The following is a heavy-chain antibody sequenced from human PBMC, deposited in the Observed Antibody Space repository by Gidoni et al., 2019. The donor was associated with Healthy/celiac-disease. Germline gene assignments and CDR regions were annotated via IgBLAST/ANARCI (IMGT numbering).Heavy chain of an antibody. CDR1: GFIFRRYG. J-gene: IGHJ4*02. CDR2: ISYDGSNK. D-gene: IGHD1-26*01. V-gene: IGHV3-30*03. Sequence: QVQLVESGGGVVQPGRSLRHSCAASGFIFRRYGMHWVRQAPGKVLEWMAVISYDGSNKYYADSVKGRFTISRDNSKNTLYLQMNSLRAEDTAVYYCASTQEGRYWGQGTLVTVSS. CDR3: ASTQEGRY.